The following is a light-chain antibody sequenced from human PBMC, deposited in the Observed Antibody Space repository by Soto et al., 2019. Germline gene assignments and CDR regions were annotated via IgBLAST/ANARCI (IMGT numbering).Light chain of an antibody. CDR2: GAS. V-gene: IGKV3-20*01. Sequence: ENVLTQSPGTLSLSPGERATLSCRASQCVSSSYLAWYQQKPGQAPRLLIYGASSRATGIPDRFSGSGSGTDFTLTISRLEPEDFAVYYCQQYGSSPRTFGQGTKWISN. J-gene: IGKJ1*01. CDR3: QQYGSSPRT. CDR1: QCVSSSY.